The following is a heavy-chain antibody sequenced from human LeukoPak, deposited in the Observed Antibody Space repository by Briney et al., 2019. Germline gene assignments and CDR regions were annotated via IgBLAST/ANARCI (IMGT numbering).Heavy chain of an antibody. CDR2: ISGTGHKT. Sequence: GGSLRLSCAASVFTFSSYGMSWVRQAPGKGLEWVSGISGTGHKTYYADSVKGRFTISRDSSKNTLYLQMNSLRAEDTAVCYCAKDRHDSSGFTLDSWGQGTLVTVSS. D-gene: IGHD3-22*01. CDR3: AKDRHDSSGFTLDS. V-gene: IGHV3-23*01. J-gene: IGHJ4*02. CDR1: VFTFSSYG.